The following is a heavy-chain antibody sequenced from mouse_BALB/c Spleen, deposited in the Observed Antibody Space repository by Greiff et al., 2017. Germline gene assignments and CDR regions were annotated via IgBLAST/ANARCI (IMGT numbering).Heavy chain of an antibody. Sequence: EVKLVESGPGLVKPSQSLSLTCTVTGYSITSDYAWNWIRQFPGNKLEWMGYISYSGSTSYNPSLKSRISITRDTSKNQFFLQLNSVTTEDTATYYCASHYDGYYAWFAYWGQGTLVTVSA. CDR1: GYSITSDYA. J-gene: IGHJ3*01. CDR2: ISYSGST. V-gene: IGHV3-2*02. D-gene: IGHD2-3*01. CDR3: ASHYDGYYAWFAY.